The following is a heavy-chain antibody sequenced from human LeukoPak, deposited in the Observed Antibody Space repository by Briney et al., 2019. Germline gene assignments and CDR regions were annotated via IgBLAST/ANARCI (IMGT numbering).Heavy chain of an antibody. V-gene: IGHV1-18*01. CDR2: ISAYNGNT. J-gene: IGHJ4*02. CDR3: ARDASIRIIAVAGRGPGY. Sequence: GASVKVSCKASGYTFTSYGISWVRLAPGQGLEWMGWISAYNGNTNYAQKLQGRVTMTTDTSTSTAYMELRSLRSDDTAVYYCARDASIRIIAVAGRGPGYWGQGTLVTVSS. CDR1: GYTFTSYG. D-gene: IGHD6-19*01.